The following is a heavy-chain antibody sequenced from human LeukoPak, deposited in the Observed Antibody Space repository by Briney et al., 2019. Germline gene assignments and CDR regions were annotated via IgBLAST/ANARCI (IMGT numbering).Heavy chain of an antibody. Sequence: GGSLRLSCAASGFTFSSYWMHWVRRAPGKGLVWVSRINSDGSSTSYADSVKGRFTISRDNAKNTLYLQMNSLRAEDTAVYYCAREGVLRFFDPWGQGTLVTVSS. CDR1: GFTFSSYW. CDR2: INSDGSST. CDR3: AREGVLRFFDP. J-gene: IGHJ5*02. D-gene: IGHD3-3*01. V-gene: IGHV3-74*01.